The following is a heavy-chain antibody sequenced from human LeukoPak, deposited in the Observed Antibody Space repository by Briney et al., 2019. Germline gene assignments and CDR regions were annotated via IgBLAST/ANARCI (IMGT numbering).Heavy chain of an antibody. CDR3: ARSLYSSSWEYFQH. Sequence: SETLSLTCSVSGGSISSSSSYWGWIRQPPGKGLEWIGSIYYSGSSFDNPALKSRVTISVDTSKNQFSLKLSSVTAADTAVYYCARSLYSSSWEYFQHWGQGTLVTVSS. J-gene: IGHJ1*01. CDR2: IYYSGSS. V-gene: IGHV4-39*01. D-gene: IGHD6-13*01. CDR1: GGSISSSSSY.